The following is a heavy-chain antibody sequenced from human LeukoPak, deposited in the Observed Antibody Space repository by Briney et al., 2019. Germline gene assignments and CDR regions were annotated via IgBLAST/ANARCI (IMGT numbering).Heavy chain of an antibody. CDR2: IKQDGSEK. CDR1: GFTFSSYW. Sequence: GGSLRLSCAASGFTFSSYWMSWVRQAPGKGLEWVANIKQDGSEKYYVDSVKGRFTISRDNAKNSLCLQMNSLRAEDTAVYYCAREGYSSGSGRVYYYYGMDVWGQGTTVTVSS. J-gene: IGHJ6*02. D-gene: IGHD3-22*01. V-gene: IGHV3-7*03. CDR3: AREGYSSGSGRVYYYYGMDV.